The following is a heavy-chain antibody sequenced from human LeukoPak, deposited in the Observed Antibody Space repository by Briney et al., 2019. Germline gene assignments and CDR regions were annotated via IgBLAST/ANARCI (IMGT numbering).Heavy chain of an antibody. Sequence: PSETLSLTCTVSGGSISSYYWSWIRQPPGKGLEWIGYIYYSGSTNYNPSLKSRVTISVDTSKNQFSLKLSSVTAADTAVYYCARDSSSWIDYWGQGTLVTVSS. D-gene: IGHD6-13*01. CDR3: ARDSSSWIDY. CDR2: IYYSGST. J-gene: IGHJ4*02. V-gene: IGHV4-59*01. CDR1: GGSISSYY.